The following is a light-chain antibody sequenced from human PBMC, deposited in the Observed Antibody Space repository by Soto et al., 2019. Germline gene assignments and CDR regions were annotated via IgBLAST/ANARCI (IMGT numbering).Light chain of an antibody. J-gene: IGLJ2*01. V-gene: IGLV2-14*01. CDR1: SSDVGDYNY. CDR3: SSYTSSGTVV. Sequence: SALTQPASVSGSPGQSITISCTGTSSDVGDYNYVSWYQQHPDKAPKLMIYEVSNRPSGVSSRFSGSKSGNTASLTISGLQAEDEADYYYSSYTSSGTVVFGGGTKLTVL. CDR2: EVS.